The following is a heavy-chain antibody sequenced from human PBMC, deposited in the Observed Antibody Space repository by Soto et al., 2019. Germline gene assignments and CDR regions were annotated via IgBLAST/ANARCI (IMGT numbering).Heavy chain of an antibody. J-gene: IGHJ4*02. CDR3: AHKATVRGVIITYFDY. CDR2: IYWDDDK. V-gene: IGHV2-5*02. Sequence: QITLKESGPTLVKPTQTLTLTCTFSGFSLSTSGVGVGWIRQPPGKALEWLALIYWDDDKRYSPSLKSRLTITKDTSKNQVVLTMTNMDPVDSATYYCAHKATVRGVIITYFDYWGQGTLVTVSS. D-gene: IGHD3-10*01. CDR1: GFSLSTSGVG.